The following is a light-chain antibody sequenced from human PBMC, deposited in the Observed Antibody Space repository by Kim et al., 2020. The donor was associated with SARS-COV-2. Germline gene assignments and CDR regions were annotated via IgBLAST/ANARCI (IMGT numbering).Light chain of an antibody. Sequence: GQSITSSCTGTNSDVGGYNHVSWYQQHPGKAPKRMVEEVSQRPSGVSKRFSGSKSGNTASLTICGLQAEDEADGYCSSYTSSTTYVFGSGTQLTVL. CDR1: NSDVGGYNH. J-gene: IGLJ1*01. CDR2: EVS. CDR3: SSYTSSTTYV. V-gene: IGLV2-14*01.